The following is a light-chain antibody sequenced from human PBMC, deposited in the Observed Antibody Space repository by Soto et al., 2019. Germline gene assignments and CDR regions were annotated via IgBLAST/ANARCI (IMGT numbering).Light chain of an antibody. CDR3: SSYTSSSTLYV. Sequence: QSALTQPASVSGSPGQSITISCTGTSSDVGGYNYVSWYQQHPGKAPKLMIYEVSNWPSGVSNRFSGSKSGNTASLTISGLQAEDEAEYYCSSYTSSSTLYVFGTGTKVTVL. J-gene: IGLJ1*01. CDR2: EVS. V-gene: IGLV2-14*01. CDR1: SSDVGGYNY.